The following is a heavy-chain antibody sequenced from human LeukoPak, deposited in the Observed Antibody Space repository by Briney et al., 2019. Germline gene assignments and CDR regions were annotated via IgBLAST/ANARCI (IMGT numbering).Heavy chain of an antibody. D-gene: IGHD6-19*01. CDR2: IIPILGIA. V-gene: IGHV1-69*04. J-gene: IGHJ4*02. CDR1: GGTFISYA. CDR3: ARDSSSGWHDY. Sequence: ASVTVSYTASGGTFISYAISWVRQAPGQGGEWMGRIIPILGIANYAQKFQGRVTITADKSTSTAYMELSSLRSEDTAVYYCARDSSSGWHDYWGQGTLVTVSS.